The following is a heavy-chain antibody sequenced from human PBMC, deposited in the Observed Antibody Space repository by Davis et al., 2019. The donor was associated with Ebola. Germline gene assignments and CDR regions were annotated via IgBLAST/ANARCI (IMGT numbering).Heavy chain of an antibody. CDR3: AKGWETIVS. D-gene: IGHD1-26*01. CDR2: VPGSGGSA. V-gene: IGHV3-23*01. CDR1: GFTFGDYA. J-gene: IGHJ5*02. Sequence: GESLKIPCTASGFTFGDYAMTWIRQAPGKGLEWVSAVPGSGGSALSADSVKGRFTISRDNAKNTLYLQMNSLRVEDTAIYYCAKGWETIVSWGQGTLVTVSS.